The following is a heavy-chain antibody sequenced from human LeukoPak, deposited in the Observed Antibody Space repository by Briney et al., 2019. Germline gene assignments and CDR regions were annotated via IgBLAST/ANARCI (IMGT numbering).Heavy chain of an antibody. Sequence: GGSLRLSCAASGFTFDDYAMHWVRHAPGKGLEWVSGISWNSGSIGYADSVKGRFTISRDNAKNSLYLQMNSLRAEDTALYYCAKDRGGYSSTWYELDYWGQGTLVTVSS. CDR3: AKDRGGYSSTWYELDY. D-gene: IGHD6-13*01. V-gene: IGHV3-9*01. J-gene: IGHJ4*02. CDR1: GFTFDDYA. CDR2: ISWNSGSI.